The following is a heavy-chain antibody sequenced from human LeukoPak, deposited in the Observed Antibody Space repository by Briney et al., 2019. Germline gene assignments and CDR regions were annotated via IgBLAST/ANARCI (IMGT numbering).Heavy chain of an antibody. CDR3: AKRADGCSGVSCYYYYMDV. Sequence: GGSLRLSCAASGFTFSNYAMNWVRQAPGKGLERVSTISGVGDSTYYAESVKGRFTMSRDNSKNTVYLQMNSLRVEDTAIYYCAKRADGCSGVSCYYYYMDVWGKGTTVTVSS. CDR2: ISGVGDST. CDR1: GFTFSNYA. J-gene: IGHJ6*03. D-gene: IGHD2-15*01. V-gene: IGHV3-23*01.